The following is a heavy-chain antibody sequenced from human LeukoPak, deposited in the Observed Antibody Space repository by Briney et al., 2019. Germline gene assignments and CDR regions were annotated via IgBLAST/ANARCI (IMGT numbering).Heavy chain of an antibody. CDR1: GYTFTSYG. CDR3: ARVPPSYNWFDP. D-gene: IGHD1-26*01. J-gene: IGHJ5*02. CDR2: ISAYNGNT. Sequence: ASVKVSCKASGYTFTSYGISWVRQAPGQGLEWMGWISAYNGNTNYAQKLQGRVTKTTDTSTSTAYMELRSLRSDDTAVYYCARVPPSYNWFDPWGQGTLVTVSS. V-gene: IGHV1-18*01.